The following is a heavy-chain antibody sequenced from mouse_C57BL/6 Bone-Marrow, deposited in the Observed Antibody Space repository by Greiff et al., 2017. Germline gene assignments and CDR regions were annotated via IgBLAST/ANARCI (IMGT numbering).Heavy chain of an antibody. CDR2: IRLKSDNYAT. V-gene: IGHV6-3*01. CDR1: GFTFSNYW. J-gene: IGHJ2*01. Sequence: EVQLQESGGGLVQPGGSMKLSCVASGFTFSNYWMHWVRQSPEQGLEWVAQIRLKSDNYATHYAESVKGRFTISRDDSKSSVYLQVNTLGAEDTGIYYCTAYYYWGQGTTLTVSS. CDR3: TAYYY.